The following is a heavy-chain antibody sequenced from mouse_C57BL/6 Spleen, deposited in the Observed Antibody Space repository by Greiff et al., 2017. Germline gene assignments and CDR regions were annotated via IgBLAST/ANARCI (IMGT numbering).Heavy chain of an antibody. V-gene: IGHV5-4*01. CDR3: ARKETSAWLAY. CDR2: ISDGGSYT. J-gene: IGHJ3*01. CDR1: GFTFSSYA. Sequence: EVQVVESGGGLVKPGGSLKLSCAASGFTFSSYAMSWVRQTPEKRLEWVATISDGGSYTYYPDNVKGGFTISRANAKNNLYLQMSHLKSEDTAMYYCARKETSAWLAYWGQGTLVTVSA.